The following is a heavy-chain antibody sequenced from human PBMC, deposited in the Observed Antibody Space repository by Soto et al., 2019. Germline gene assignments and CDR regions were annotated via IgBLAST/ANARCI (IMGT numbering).Heavy chain of an antibody. J-gene: IGHJ5*02. Sequence: ASVKVSCKASGYTFTGYYMHWVRQAPGQGLEWMGWINPNSGGTNYAQKFQGRVTMTRDTSISTAYMELSRLRSDDTAVYYWARDYDSSSPRFGWFDPWGQGTLVTVSS. V-gene: IGHV1-2*02. CDR2: INPNSGGT. CDR1: GYTFTGYY. CDR3: ARDYDSSSPRFGWFDP. D-gene: IGHD6-6*01.